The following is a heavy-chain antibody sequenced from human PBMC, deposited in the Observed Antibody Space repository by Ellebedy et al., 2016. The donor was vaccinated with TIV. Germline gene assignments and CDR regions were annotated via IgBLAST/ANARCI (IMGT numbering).Heavy chain of an antibody. Sequence: PGGSLRLSCAASEFAFDDDWMSWVRQAPGKGLEWVANINKDGSEEYYMDSVKGRFTISRDNAKNSLYLQMNSVRADDTAVYYCARGDSSGCPDYWGQGTPVTVSS. J-gene: IGHJ4*02. CDR1: EFAFDDDW. CDR2: INKDGSEE. CDR3: ARGDSSGCPDY. V-gene: IGHV3-7*01. D-gene: IGHD6-19*01.